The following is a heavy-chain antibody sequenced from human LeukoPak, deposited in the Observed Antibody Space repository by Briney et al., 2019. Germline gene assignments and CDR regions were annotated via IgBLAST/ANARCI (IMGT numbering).Heavy chain of an antibody. J-gene: IGHJ4*02. V-gene: IGHV3-21*01. D-gene: IGHD6-13*01. Sequence: GGSLRLSCAASGFTFSSYSMNWVRQAPGKGLEWVSSISSSSSYIYYADSVKGRFTISRDNAKNSPYLQMNSLRAEDTAVYYCASEIAAAGIEGIDYWGQGTLVTVSS. CDR3: ASEIAAAGIEGIDY. CDR1: GFTFSSYS. CDR2: ISSSSSYI.